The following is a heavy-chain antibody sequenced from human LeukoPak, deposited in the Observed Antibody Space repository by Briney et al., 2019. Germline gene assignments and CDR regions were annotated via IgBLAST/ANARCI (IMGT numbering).Heavy chain of an antibody. CDR1: GGSVSGYY. V-gene: IGHV4-59*02. J-gene: IGHJ4*02. CDR2: VYYSGST. Sequence: SETLSLTCVVSGGSVSGYYWGWIRQPPGRGLEWIGYVYYSGSTNYNPSFKSRITISVDTSRNQFPLQLSSVAAADTAVYYCARIHRYCSGGACYVLDNWGQGTLVAVSS. D-gene: IGHD2-15*01. CDR3: ARIHRYCSGGACYVLDN.